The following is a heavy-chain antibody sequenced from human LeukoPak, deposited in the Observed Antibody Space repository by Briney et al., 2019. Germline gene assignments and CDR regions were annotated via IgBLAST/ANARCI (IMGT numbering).Heavy chain of an antibody. Sequence: SETLSLTCGVSGGSISSSHWWSWVRQPPGKGLEWIGYIYYSGSTNYNPSLRSRVTISVDTSKNQFSLKLSSVTAADTAVYYCARTPAPWGQGTLVTVSS. CDR3: ARTPAP. J-gene: IGHJ5*02. CDR2: IYYSGST. V-gene: IGHV4-59*11. CDR1: GGSISSSHW.